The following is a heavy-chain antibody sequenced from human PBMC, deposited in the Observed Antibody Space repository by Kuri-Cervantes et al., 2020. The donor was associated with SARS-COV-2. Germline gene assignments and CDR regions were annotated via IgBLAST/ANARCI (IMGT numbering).Heavy chain of an antibody. CDR1: GFTFSSYS. V-gene: IGHV3-48*01. CDR2: ISSSSSTI. J-gene: IGHJ4*02. CDR3: ARDLITVTHAEDY. Sequence: GGSLRLSCAASGFTFSSYSMNWVRQAPGKGLEWVSYISSSSSTIYYADSVKGRFTISRDNAKNSLYLQMNSLRAEDTAVYYCARDLITVTHAEDYWGQGTLVTVSS. D-gene: IGHD4-17*01.